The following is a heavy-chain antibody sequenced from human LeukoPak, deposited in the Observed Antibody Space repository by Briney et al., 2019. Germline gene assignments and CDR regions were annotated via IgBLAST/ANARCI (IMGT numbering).Heavy chain of an antibody. Sequence: PGGSLLLSCAASGFNISNDWMSWVRQAPGKGLEWVARVTSRSAGETTDYAARVQGSCTVSRDDSKNTLYPQMNSLQTEDPAVYYCTLIQGWGSGSYYRDSWGQGTLVTVSS. CDR1: GFNISNDW. CDR3: TLIQGWGSGSYYRDS. J-gene: IGHJ4*02. V-gene: IGHV3-15*01. CDR2: VTSRSAGETT. D-gene: IGHD3-10*01.